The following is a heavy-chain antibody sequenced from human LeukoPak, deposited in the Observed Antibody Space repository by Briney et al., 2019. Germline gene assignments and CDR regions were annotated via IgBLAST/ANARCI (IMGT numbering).Heavy chain of an antibody. J-gene: IGHJ3*01. CDR3: ARHRDAFDL. V-gene: IGHV4-4*09. Sequence: SETPSPTRTVSGGSTSSYSRSWIPQPPRKRLEWIGYISTTGSTNYTPSLKSRVTISVDTSKSLFSLKLSSVTAADTAVYYCARHRDAFDLWGQGTMVTVSS. CDR1: GGSTSSYS. CDR2: ISTTGST.